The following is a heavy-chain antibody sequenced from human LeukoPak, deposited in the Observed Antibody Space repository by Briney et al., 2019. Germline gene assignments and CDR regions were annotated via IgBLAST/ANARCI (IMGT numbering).Heavy chain of an antibody. CDR1: GFTFSTYW. CDR3: AREGVVGATANHYDY. CDR2: IKQNGSAK. D-gene: IGHD1-26*01. J-gene: IGHJ4*02. V-gene: IGHV3-7*01. Sequence: GGSLRLSCAATGFTFSTYWMSCVRQAPGKGLEWVSNIKQNGSAKYYVDSVKGRFTISRDNAKNSLYLQMNSLRAEDTGVYYCAREGVVGATANHYDYWGQGYLVTVSS.